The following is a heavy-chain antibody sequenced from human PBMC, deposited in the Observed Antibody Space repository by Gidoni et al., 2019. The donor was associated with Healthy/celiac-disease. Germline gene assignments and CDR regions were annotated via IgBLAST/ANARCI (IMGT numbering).Heavy chain of an antibody. V-gene: IGHV3-21*01. CDR3: ARDKAAAYGY. D-gene: IGHD6-13*01. Sequence: LEWVSTISSSSSYIYYANSVKVRFTISRDNAKNSLYLQMNSLRAEDTVVYYCARDKAAAYGYWGHGTLVTVSS. CDR2: ISSSSSYI. J-gene: IGHJ4*01.